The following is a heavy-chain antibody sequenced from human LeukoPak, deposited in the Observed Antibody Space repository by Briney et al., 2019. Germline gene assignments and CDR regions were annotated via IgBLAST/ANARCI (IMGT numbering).Heavy chain of an antibody. D-gene: IGHD6-13*01. V-gene: IGHV3-11*01. CDR3: AREQQLAHFDY. J-gene: IGHJ4*02. CDR1: GFTFSDYY. Sequence: GGSLRLSCAASGFTFSDYYMSWIRQAPGKGLEWDSYISSSSSALYYADSVKGRFTISRDNAKNSLYLQMNSLRAEDTAVYYCAREQQLAHFDYWGQGTLVTVSS. CDR2: ISSSSSAL.